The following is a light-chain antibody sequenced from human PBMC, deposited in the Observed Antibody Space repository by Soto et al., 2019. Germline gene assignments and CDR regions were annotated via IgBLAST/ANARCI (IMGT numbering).Light chain of an antibody. V-gene: IGKV3-15*01. CDR2: GAS. J-gene: IGKJ5*01. Sequence: DIVMTQSPATLSVSPGERATLSCRASQSVSSNLAWYQQKPGQAPRLLIFGASTMDTGIPARFSGSGSGTEFTLTITSLKSEDFAVYYCQQYNNYPPITFGQGTRLEIK. CDR3: QQYNNYPPIT. CDR1: QSVSSN.